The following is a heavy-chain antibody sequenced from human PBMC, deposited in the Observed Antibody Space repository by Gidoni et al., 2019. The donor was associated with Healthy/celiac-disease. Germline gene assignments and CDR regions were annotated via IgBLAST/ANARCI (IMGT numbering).Heavy chain of an antibody. CDR3: ARVPPTVTSNYGMDV. CDR1: GYTFTSYA. Sequence: QVQLVQSGAEVKKPGASVKVSCKASGYTFTSYAMHWVRQAPGQRLELMGWINAGNGNTKYSQKFQGRVTITRDTSASTAYMELSSLRSEDTAVYYCARVPPTVTSNYGMDVWGQGTTVTVSS. J-gene: IGHJ6*02. CDR2: INAGNGNT. V-gene: IGHV1-3*01. D-gene: IGHD4-17*01.